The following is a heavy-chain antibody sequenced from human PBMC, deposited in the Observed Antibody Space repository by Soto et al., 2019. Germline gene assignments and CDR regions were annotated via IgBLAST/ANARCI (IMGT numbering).Heavy chain of an antibody. CDR3: ARGGIVVVPAANYYYYYGMDV. CDR1: GGSISSGDYY. D-gene: IGHD2-2*01. Sequence: NPSETLSLTCTVSGGSISSGDYYWSWIRQPPGKGLEWIGYIYYSGSTYYNPSLKSRVTISVDTSKNQFSLKLSSVTAADTAVYYCARGGIVVVPAANYYYYYGMDVWGQGTTVTVSS. CDR2: IYYSGST. J-gene: IGHJ6*02. V-gene: IGHV4-30-4*01.